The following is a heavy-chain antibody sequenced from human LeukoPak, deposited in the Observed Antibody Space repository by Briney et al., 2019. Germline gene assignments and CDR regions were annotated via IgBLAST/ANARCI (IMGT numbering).Heavy chain of an antibody. J-gene: IGHJ4*02. CDR1: GFTFSSYS. CDR2: TSSSSSYI. Sequence: GGSLRLSCAASGFTFSSYSMNWVRQAPGKGLEWVSSTSSSSSYIYYADSVKGRFTISRDNAKNSLYLQMNSLRAEDTAVYYCARGSRGSGPTDYWGQGTLVTVSS. CDR3: ARGSRGSGPTDY. D-gene: IGHD2-2*01. V-gene: IGHV3-21*01.